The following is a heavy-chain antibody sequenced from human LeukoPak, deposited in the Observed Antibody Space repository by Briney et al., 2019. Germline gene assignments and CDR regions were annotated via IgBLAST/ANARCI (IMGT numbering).Heavy chain of an antibody. Sequence: PSETLSLTCAVYGESFSGYYWSWIRQPPGKGLEWIGESDHSGSTNYNPSLSSRVTISVDTSKNQFSLKLSSATAAGTAVYYCARGRVRGIAVAGLDYWGQGTLVTVSS. V-gene: IGHV4-34*01. CDR1: GESFSGYY. CDR2: SDHSGST. CDR3: ARGRVRGIAVAGLDY. D-gene: IGHD6-19*01. J-gene: IGHJ4*02.